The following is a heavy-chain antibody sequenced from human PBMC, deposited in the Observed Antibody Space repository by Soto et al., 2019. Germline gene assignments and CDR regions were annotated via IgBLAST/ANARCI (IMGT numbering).Heavy chain of an antibody. J-gene: IGHJ4*02. Sequence: ASVKVSCRASGYIFTHYAMHWVRQAPGQRLEWMGWINGGNGNTKYSQKFQERATITRDTSASTAYIELSSLRSEDAAVYYCARDGVAAGNINFDYWGQATLVTVSS. D-gene: IGHD6-25*01. CDR1: GYIFTHYA. CDR3: ARDGVAAGNINFDY. CDR2: INGGNGNT. V-gene: IGHV1-3*01.